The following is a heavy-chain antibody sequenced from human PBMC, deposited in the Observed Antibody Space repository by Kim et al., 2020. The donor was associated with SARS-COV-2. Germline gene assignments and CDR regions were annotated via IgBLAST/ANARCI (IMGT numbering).Heavy chain of an antibody. Sequence: SETLSLTCAVYGGSFNDFYWNWIRQSPGKGLEWIGEINHSGSTNYNPSLKSRLTISVDTPMNQFSLKLRSVTAADMAVYYCARGVRGEGYNSPWGQGTLVPVSS. D-gene: IGHD1-1*01. V-gene: IGHV4-34*01. CDR3: ARGVRGEGYNSP. J-gene: IGHJ5*02. CDR1: GGSFNDFY. CDR2: INHSGST.